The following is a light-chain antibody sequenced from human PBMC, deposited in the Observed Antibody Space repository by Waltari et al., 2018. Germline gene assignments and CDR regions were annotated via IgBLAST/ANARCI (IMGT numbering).Light chain of an antibody. CDR2: AAF. V-gene: IGKV1-9*01. CDR3: QQFKTYPLT. J-gene: IGKJ5*01. Sequence: GDTVTSTCRASQDISSYLAWYQQKPEKAPKILISAAFTLQSGVPPRFSGSGSGADFTLTISSLQPEDFATYYCQQFKTYPLTFGQGTRLEIK. CDR1: QDISSY.